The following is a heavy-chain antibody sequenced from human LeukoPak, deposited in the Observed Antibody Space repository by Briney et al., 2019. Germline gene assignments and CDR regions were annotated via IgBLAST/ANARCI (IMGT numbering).Heavy chain of an antibody. CDR1: GGSISSSSYY. CDR3: ARQTYYYGSGAPPPDDY. Sequence: SETLSLTCTVSGGSISSSSYYWGWIRQPPGKGLEWIGSIYYSGSTYYNPSLKSRITISVDTSKNQFSLKLSSVTAADTAVYYCARQTYYYGSGAPPPDDYWGQGTLVTVSP. CDR2: IYYSGST. J-gene: IGHJ4*02. V-gene: IGHV4-39*01. D-gene: IGHD3-10*01.